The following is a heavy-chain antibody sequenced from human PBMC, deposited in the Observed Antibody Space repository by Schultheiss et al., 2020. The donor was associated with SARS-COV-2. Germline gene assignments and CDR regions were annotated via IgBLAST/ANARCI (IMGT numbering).Heavy chain of an antibody. CDR1: GYTFTGYY. Sequence: ASVKVSCKASGYTFTGYYMHWVRQAPGQGLEWMGWMNPNSGNTGYAQKFQGRVTMTRDTSISTAYMELSRLRSDDTAVYYCARDNGFYAMDVWGQGTMVTVSS. CDR3: ARDNGFYAMDV. V-gene: IGHV1-2*02. J-gene: IGHJ6*02. D-gene: IGHD6-25*01. CDR2: MNPNSGNT.